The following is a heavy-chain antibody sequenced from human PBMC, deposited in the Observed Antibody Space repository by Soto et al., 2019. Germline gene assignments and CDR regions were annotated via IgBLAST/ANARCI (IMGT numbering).Heavy chain of an antibody. CDR2: IDPGDSSA. V-gene: IGHV5-10-1*01. CDR3: ARRYCSRADCYSDS. D-gene: IGHD2-2*01. Sequence: PGESLKISCHGSGYTFFSFWIVWVRQVPGKGLEWVGRIDPGDSSATYSPTFQGHVTISADRSTRSAYLQWRSLRASDTAIYFCARRYCSRADCYSDSWRQGSLVTVSS. CDR1: GYTFFSFW. J-gene: IGHJ4*02.